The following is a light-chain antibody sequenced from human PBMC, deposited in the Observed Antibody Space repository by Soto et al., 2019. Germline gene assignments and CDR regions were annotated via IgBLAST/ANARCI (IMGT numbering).Light chain of an antibody. Sequence: IVLTPSPGTLSLSPGERATLSCRASQSVSSSYLAWYQQKPGQAPRLLIYGASSRATGIPDRFSGSGSATDFTLTISRLEPEDFAVYYCQLYGISPRTFGQGTKV. CDR1: QSVSSSY. V-gene: IGKV3-20*01. CDR2: GAS. J-gene: IGKJ1*01. CDR3: QLYGISPRT.